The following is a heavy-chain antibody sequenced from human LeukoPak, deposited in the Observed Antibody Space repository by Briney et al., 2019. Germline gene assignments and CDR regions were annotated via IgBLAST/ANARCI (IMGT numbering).Heavy chain of an antibody. Sequence: EASVKVSCKASGGTFSSYAISWVRQAPGQGLVWMGGIIPIFGTANYAQKFQGRVTITADESTSTAYMELSSLRSEDTAVYYCARGYCSSTSCLSNYYYYGMDVWGQGTTVTVSS. CDR2: IIPIFGTA. CDR1: GGTFSSYA. V-gene: IGHV1-69*13. D-gene: IGHD2-2*01. J-gene: IGHJ6*02. CDR3: ARGYCSSTSCLSNYYYYGMDV.